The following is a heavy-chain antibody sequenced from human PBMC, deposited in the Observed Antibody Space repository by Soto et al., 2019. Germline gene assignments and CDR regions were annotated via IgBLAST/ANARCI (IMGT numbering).Heavy chain of an antibody. D-gene: IGHD5-12*01. CDR1: GGSISSNDW. J-gene: IGHJ4*02. CDR3: ARDAGIVATTEGY. V-gene: IGHV4-4*02. Sequence: PSETLSLTCAVSGGSISSNDWWTWVRQPPGKGLEWIAEVFHSGRANYNPSLKSRVTISVDKSKNQFSLELSSVTAADTAVYYCARDAGIVATTEGYWGQGTLVTVSS. CDR2: VFHSGRA.